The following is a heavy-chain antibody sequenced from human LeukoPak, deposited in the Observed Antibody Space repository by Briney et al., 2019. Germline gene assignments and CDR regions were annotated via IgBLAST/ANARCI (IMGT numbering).Heavy chain of an antibody. Sequence: SQTLSLTRAISGDSASSDSAAWNWIRQSPSSGLEWLGRTYYRSKWYNDYAVSVKSRITINPDTSKNQFSLQLNSVTPEDTAVYYCAREPGTYGTWYGMDVWGQGTTVTVSS. V-gene: IGHV6-1*01. CDR1: GDSASSDSAA. CDR3: AREPGTYGTWYGMDV. D-gene: IGHD6-13*01. CDR2: TYYRSKWYN. J-gene: IGHJ6*02.